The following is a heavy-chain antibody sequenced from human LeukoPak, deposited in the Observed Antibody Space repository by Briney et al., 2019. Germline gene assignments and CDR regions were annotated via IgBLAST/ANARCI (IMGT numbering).Heavy chain of an antibody. D-gene: IGHD3-10*01. V-gene: IGHV3-30*18. CDR1: GFTFSSYG. Sequence: GRSLRLSCAASGFTFSSYGVHWVRQAPGKGLEWVAVISYDGSNKYYADSVKGRFTISRDNSKNTLYLQMNSLRAEDTVVYYCAKDRDREVRGEIYYGMDVWGKGTTVTVSS. CDR3: AKDRDREVRGEIYYGMDV. J-gene: IGHJ6*04. CDR2: ISYDGSNK.